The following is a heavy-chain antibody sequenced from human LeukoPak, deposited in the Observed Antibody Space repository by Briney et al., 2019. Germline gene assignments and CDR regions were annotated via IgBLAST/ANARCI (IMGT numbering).Heavy chain of an antibody. CDR3: AGDKETTGNGRPNWFDP. D-gene: IGHD1-1*01. J-gene: IGHJ5*02. Sequence: SETLSLTCAVSGYSISSGYYWGWIRQPPGKGLQWIGSIFQRGYSYYNPSLKSRVTISVDTPRNQFSLKLSSVTAADTAVYYCAGDKETTGNGRPNWFDPWGQGTLVTVSS. V-gene: IGHV4-38-2*01. CDR2: IFQRGYS. CDR1: GYSISSGYY.